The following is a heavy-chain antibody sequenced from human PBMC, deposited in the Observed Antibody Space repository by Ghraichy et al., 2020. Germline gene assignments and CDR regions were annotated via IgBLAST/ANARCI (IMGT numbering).Heavy chain of an antibody. CDR2: ITDSGYNT. CDR3: AKDMMVLRILEWLSYFDD. V-gene: IGHV3-23*01. Sequence: LSLTCAASGFTFRDYAMTWVRQAPGKGLEWVASITDSGYNTYYADSVKGRFTIPRDNSKNMLSLQMNSLRVEDTAIYYCAKDMMVLRILEWLSYFDDWGQGTLVTVSS. J-gene: IGHJ5*02. CDR1: GFTFRDYA. D-gene: IGHD3-3*01.